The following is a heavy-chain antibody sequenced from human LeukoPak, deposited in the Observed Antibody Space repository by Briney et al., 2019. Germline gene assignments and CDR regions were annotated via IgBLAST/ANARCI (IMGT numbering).Heavy chain of an antibody. J-gene: IGHJ4*02. V-gene: IGHV3-23*01. CDR2: ISGSGGST. Sequence: GGSLRLSCAASGFTFSSYAMSWVRQAPGKGLEWVSAISGSGGSTYYADSVKGRFTISRHNSKSTLYLQMNSLRAEDTAVYYCASSGRWLQFPSDYWGQGTLVTVSS. D-gene: IGHD5-24*01. CDR1: GFTFSSYA. CDR3: ASSGRWLQFPSDY.